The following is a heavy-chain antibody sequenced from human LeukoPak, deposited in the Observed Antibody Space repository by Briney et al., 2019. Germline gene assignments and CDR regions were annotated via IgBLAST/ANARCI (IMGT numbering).Heavy chain of an antibody. J-gene: IGHJ4*02. CDR2: ISSSSSSYI. V-gene: IGHV3-21*01. Sequence: GGSLRLSCAASGFTFSSYSMNWVRQAPGKGLEWVSSISSSSSSYIYYADSVKGRFTISRDNAKNSLYLQMNSLRAEDTAVYYCAREGDGYNYDYWGQGTLVTVSS. CDR1: GFTFSSYS. CDR3: AREGDGYNYDY. D-gene: IGHD5-24*01.